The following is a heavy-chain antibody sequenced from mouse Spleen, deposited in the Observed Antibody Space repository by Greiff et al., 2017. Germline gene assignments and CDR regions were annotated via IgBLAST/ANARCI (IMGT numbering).Heavy chain of an antibody. CDR2: ISSGGSYT. CDR3: ARQGVTDYAMDY. D-gene: IGHD2-2*01. Sequence: EVQVVESGGGLVKPGGSLKLSCAASGFTFSSYAMSWVRQTPEKRLEWVATISSGGSYTYYPDSVKGRFTISRDNAKNTLYLQMSSLRSEDTAMYYCARQGVTDYAMDYWGQGTSVTVSS. J-gene: IGHJ4*01. CDR1: GFTFSSYA. V-gene: IGHV5-9-3*01.